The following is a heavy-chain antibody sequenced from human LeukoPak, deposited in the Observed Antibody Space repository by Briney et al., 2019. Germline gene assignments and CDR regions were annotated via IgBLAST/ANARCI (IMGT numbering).Heavy chain of an antibody. D-gene: IGHD3-10*01. V-gene: IGHV1-2*02. J-gene: IGHJ3*02. CDR2: INPNSGGT. CDR3: ARDRTRSGMDAFDI. CDR1: GYTFTGYY. Sequence: ASVKVSCKASGYTFTGYYMHWVRQAPGQGLEWMGWINPNSGGTNYAQKFQGSVTMTRDTSISTAYMELSRLRSDDKAVYYCARDRTRSGMDAFDIWGQGTMVTVSS.